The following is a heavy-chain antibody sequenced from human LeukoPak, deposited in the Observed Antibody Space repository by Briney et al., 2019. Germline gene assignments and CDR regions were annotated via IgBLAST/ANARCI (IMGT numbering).Heavy chain of an antibody. J-gene: IGHJ4*02. Sequence: SETLSLTCIVSGGSISSYYWTWIRQPAGKGLEWIGRIYSSGSTKYNPSLKSRVTMSVDTSRNQFSLRLNSVTAADTAVYFCAREALHYDLLTGYSTSGVDYWGQGTLVTVSS. CDR3: AREALHYDLLTGYSTSGVDY. CDR1: GGSISSYY. V-gene: IGHV4-4*07. CDR2: IYSSGST. D-gene: IGHD3-9*01.